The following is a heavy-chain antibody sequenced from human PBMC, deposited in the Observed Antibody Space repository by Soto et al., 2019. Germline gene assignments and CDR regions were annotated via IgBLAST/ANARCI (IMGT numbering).Heavy chain of an antibody. CDR3: ARRGRAARLLDY. Sequence: ASVKVSCKASGYTFTSYDINWVRQATGQGLEWMGWMNPNSGNTGYAQKFQGRVTMTRNTSISTAYMELSSLRSEDTAVYYCARRGRAARLLDYWGQGTLVTVSS. D-gene: IGHD6-6*01. J-gene: IGHJ4*02. CDR2: MNPNSGNT. V-gene: IGHV1-8*01. CDR1: GYTFTSYD.